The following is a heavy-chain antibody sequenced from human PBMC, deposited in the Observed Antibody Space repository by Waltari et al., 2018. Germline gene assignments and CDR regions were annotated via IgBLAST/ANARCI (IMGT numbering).Heavy chain of an antibody. CDR1: GGTFSSYA. CDR3: ARCPRSYGDPPHYYYGMDV. V-gene: IGHV1-69*08. J-gene: IGHJ6*02. CDR2: IIPIFGTA. Sequence: QVQLVQSGAEVKKPGSSVKVSCKASGGTFSSYAISWVRQAPGQGLEWMGRIIPIFGTANYAQKFQGRVTITADKSTSTAYMELSSLRSEDTAVYYCARCPRSYGDPPHYYYGMDVWGQGTTVTVSS. D-gene: IGHD4-17*01.